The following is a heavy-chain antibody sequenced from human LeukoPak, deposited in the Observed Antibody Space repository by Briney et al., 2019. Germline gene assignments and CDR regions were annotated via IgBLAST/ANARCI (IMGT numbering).Heavy chain of an antibody. Sequence: GASVKVSCKASGGTFSSYAISWVRQAPGQGLEWMGRIIPILGIANYAQKFQGRVTMTTDTSTSTAYMELRSLRSDDTAVYYCATPREGTTWAFDIWGQGTMVTVSS. J-gene: IGHJ3*02. CDR1: GGTFSSYA. CDR2: IIPILGIA. V-gene: IGHV1-69*04. D-gene: IGHD1-1*01. CDR3: ATPREGTTWAFDI.